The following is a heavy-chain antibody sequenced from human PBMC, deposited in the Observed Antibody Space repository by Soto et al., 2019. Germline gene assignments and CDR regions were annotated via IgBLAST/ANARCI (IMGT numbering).Heavy chain of an antibody. J-gene: IGHJ6*02. CDR3: ARGRRYCTTTSCYPPALFPYGMDV. CDR1: GYTFTNYD. D-gene: IGHD2-2*01. V-gene: IGHV1-8*01. CDR2: INPDSDNT. Sequence: ASVKVSCKTSGYTFTNYDINWVRQAAGQGLEWMGWINPDSDNTGYAQKFQGRVTMTRDTSISTAYMELNSPRSEDTAVYYCARGRRYCTTTSCYPPALFPYGMDVWGQGTTVTVSS.